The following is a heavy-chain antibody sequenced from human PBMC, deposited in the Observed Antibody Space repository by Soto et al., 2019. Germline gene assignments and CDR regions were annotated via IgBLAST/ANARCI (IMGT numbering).Heavy chain of an antibody. Sequence: SVKVSCKASGYTFTSYGISWVRQAPGQGLEWIGWISAYNCNTNYSQKLQGRVTMNTDTSTSKGYMELRSLRYEDTDVYYCARVVPAADYGMDVWGQGTTVTVSS. V-gene: IGHV1-18*04. CDR1: GYTFTSYG. CDR2: ISAYNCNT. J-gene: IGHJ6*02. D-gene: IGHD2-2*01. CDR3: ARVVPAADYGMDV.